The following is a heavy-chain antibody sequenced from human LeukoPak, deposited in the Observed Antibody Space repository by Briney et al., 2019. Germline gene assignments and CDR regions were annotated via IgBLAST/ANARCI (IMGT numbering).Heavy chain of an antibody. CDR1: GGSISSSSYF. V-gene: IGHV4-39*01. CDR3: AGFGYSSLEWFDP. J-gene: IGHJ5*02. Sequence: PSETLSLTCTVSGGSISSSSYFWGWIRQPPGKGLEWIGSIYYSGSTYYNPSLKCRVTISVDTSKNQFSLKLSSVTAADTAVYYCAGFGYSSLEWFDPWGQGTLVTVSS. D-gene: IGHD6-13*01. CDR2: IYYSGST.